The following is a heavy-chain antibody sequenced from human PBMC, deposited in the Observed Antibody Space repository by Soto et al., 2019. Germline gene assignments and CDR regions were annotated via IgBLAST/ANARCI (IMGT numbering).Heavy chain of an antibody. V-gene: IGHV1-24*01. CDR1: GYTLTELS. D-gene: IGHD3-22*01. Sequence: ASVKVSCKVSGYTLTELSMHWVRQDPGKGLEWMGGFDPEDGETIYAQKFQGRVTMTEDTSTDTAYMELSSLRSEDTAVYYCATASLLDYDSSALGVHWFDPWGQGTLVTVSS. CDR3: ATASLLDYDSSALGVHWFDP. CDR2: FDPEDGET. J-gene: IGHJ5*02.